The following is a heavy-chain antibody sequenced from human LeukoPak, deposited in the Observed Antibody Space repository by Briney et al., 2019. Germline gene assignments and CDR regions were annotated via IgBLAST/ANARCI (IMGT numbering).Heavy chain of an antibody. J-gene: IGHJ4*02. CDR3: VRVGGRSSIGGDC. Sequence: GGSLRLSCAASGFTFSTYWMHWVRQAPGTGLVWVSRIKSDGSNSNYADCVKGRFTISRDNAKNALYLQMNSLRAEDTAVYHCVRVGGRSSIGGDCWGQGTLVTVSS. V-gene: IGHV3-74*01. CDR1: GFTFSTYW. D-gene: IGHD3-10*01. CDR2: IKSDGSNS.